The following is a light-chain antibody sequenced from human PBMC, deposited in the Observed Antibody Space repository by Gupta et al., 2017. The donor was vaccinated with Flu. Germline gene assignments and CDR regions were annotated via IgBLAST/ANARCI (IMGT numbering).Light chain of an antibody. V-gene: IGKV3-11*01. J-gene: IGKJ5*01. CDR1: QSVSSY. CDR2: DAS. Sequence: EIVLRQTLPTLSLSPGERATLSCRASQSVSSYLDWYQQKPGQAPRLLIYDASNRATGIPSRFSGSGSGTDFTFTISSLEPEDFAAYFCQQRSNCPPTFGQGTRVEI. CDR3: QQRSNCPPT.